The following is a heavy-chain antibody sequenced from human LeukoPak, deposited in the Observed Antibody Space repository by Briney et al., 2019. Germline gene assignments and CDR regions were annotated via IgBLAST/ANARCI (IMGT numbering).Heavy chain of an antibody. CDR2: IGPSRNFI. Sequence: AGGSLRLSCEASGFTFSDSYMSWLRQPPGQGLESISYIGPSRNFINYADSVKGRFTIYRDNAKNSLYLQMNSLRAEDTAVYDCARFIAAPYYFDYWGRGTLVTVSS. CDR1: GFTFSDSY. D-gene: IGHD6-13*01. V-gene: IGHV3-11*04. CDR3: ARFIAAPYYFDY. J-gene: IGHJ4*02.